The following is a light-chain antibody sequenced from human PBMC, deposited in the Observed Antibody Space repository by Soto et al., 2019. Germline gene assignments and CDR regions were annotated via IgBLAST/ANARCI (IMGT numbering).Light chain of an antibody. CDR1: QSISSW. V-gene: IGKV1-5*03. Sequence: DIQMTQSPSTLSASVGDRVTITCRASQSISSWLAWYQQKPVKAPKLLIYKATSLESGVPSRLSGSGSGTEFTLTISSLQPDDFATYYYQQYNNYPWTFGQGTKVEIK. CDR2: KAT. J-gene: IGKJ1*01. CDR3: QQYNNYPWT.